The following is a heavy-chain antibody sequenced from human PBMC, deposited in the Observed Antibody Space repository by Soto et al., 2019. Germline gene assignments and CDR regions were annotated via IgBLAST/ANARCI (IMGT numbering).Heavy chain of an antibody. D-gene: IGHD2-2*01. CDR2: IYPGDSDT. CDR3: ARGYCSSTSCYAPAADYFQH. V-gene: IGHV5-51*01. CDR1: GYSFTSYW. Sequence: GESLKISCKGSGYSFTSYWIGWVRQMPGKGLEWMGIIYPGDSDTRYSPSFQGQVTISADKSISTAYLQWSSLKASDTAMYYCARGYCSSTSCYAPAADYFQHWGQGTLVTVSS. J-gene: IGHJ1*01.